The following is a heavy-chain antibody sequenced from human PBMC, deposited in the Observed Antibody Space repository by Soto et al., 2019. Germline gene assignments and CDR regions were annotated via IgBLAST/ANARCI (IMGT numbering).Heavy chain of an antibody. J-gene: IGHJ4*02. CDR3: ATSYGSGYRAFDY. D-gene: IGHD3-10*01. V-gene: IGHV1-69*04. CDR1: GDTFNFYS. Sequence: QVQLVQSGAEVKRPGSSVKVSCKASGDTFNFYSINWVRQAPGLGLEWMGRVNPIVSMSNYAQRFQGRVTTTEDKSTSAAYMELSGLRSEDTAIYYCATSYGSGYRAFDYWGQGALVTVSS. CDR2: VNPIVSMS.